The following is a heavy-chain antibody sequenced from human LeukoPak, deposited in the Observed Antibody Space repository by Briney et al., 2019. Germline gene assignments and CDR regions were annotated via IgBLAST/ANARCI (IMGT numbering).Heavy chain of an antibody. CDR2: IGSSGSTI. D-gene: IGHD5-24*01. J-gene: IGHJ3*02. Sequence: GGSLRLSCAASGFTFSDYYMSWIRQAPGKGLEWVSYIGSSGSTIYYADSVKGRFTISRDNAKNSLYLQMNSLRAEDTAVYYCASRWLAHDAFDIWGQGTMVTVSS. CDR3: ASRWLAHDAFDI. V-gene: IGHV3-11*01. CDR1: GFTFSDYY.